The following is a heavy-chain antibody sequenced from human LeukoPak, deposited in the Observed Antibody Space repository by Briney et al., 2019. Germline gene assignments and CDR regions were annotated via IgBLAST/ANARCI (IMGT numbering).Heavy chain of an antibody. CDR1: GGSISSYY. D-gene: IGHD1-26*01. CDR3: ARDTTGIGENYFDY. V-gene: IGHV4-4*07. Sequence: SETLSLTCTVSGGSISSYYWSWIRQPAGKGLEWIGRIYTSGSTNYNPSLKSRVTMSVDTSKNQFSLKLSSVTAADTAVYYCARDTTGIGENYFDYWGQGTLVTVSS. CDR2: IYTSGST. J-gene: IGHJ4*02.